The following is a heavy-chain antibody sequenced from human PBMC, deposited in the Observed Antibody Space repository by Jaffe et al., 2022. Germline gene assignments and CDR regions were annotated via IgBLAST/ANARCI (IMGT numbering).Heavy chain of an antibody. CDR2: IKQDGSEK. J-gene: IGHJ3*02. CDR1: GFTFSSYW. D-gene: IGHD3-3*01. CDR3: ARADFWSGIDAFDI. Sequence: EVQLVESGGGLVQPGGSLRLSCAASGFTFSSYWMSWVRQAPGKGLEWVANIKQDGSEKYYVDSVKGRFTISRDNAKNSLYLQMNSLRAEDTAVYYCARADFWSGIDAFDIWGQGTMVTVSS. V-gene: IGHV3-7*01.